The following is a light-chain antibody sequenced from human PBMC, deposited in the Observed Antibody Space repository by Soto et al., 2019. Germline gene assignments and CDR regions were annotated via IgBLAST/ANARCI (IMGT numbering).Light chain of an antibody. J-gene: IGKJ4*01. CDR1: QSGGCY. CDR2: DAS. CDR3: QQRSNWPLT. Sequence: EIELTQSPATLSLSPGERATLSCRASQSGGCYLAWYQQKPGQAPRLLIYDASNRATGIPARFSGSGSGTDFTLTISSLEPEDFAVYCCQQRSNWPLTFGGGTKVDTK. V-gene: IGKV3-11*01.